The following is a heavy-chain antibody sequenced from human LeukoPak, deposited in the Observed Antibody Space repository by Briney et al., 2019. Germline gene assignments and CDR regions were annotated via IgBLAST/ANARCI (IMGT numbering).Heavy chain of an antibody. CDR1: GFTFSSYA. CDR3: AKDRRSPPIWGLGGWKVFDY. V-gene: IGHV3-23*01. J-gene: IGHJ4*02. Sequence: PGGSLRLSCAASGFTFSSYAMSWVRQAPGKGLEWVSAISGSGGSTYYADSVKGRFTISRDNSKNTLYLQMNSLRAEDTAVYYCAKDRRSPPIWGLGGWKVFDYWGQGTLVTVSS. D-gene: IGHD6-19*01. CDR2: ISGSGGST.